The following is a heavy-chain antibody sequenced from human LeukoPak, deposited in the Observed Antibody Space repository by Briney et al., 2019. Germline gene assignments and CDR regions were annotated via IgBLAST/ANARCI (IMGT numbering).Heavy chain of an antibody. Sequence: SETLPLTCAVSGGSISSSNWWSWVRQPPGKGLEWIGEIYHSGSTNYNPSLKSRVTISVDKSKNQFSLKLSSVTAADTAVYYCARGREYYDFWSGYYFDPWGQGTLVTVSS. CDR3: ARGREYYDFWSGYYFDP. CDR2: IYHSGST. D-gene: IGHD3-3*01. V-gene: IGHV4-4*02. J-gene: IGHJ5*02. CDR1: GGSISSSNW.